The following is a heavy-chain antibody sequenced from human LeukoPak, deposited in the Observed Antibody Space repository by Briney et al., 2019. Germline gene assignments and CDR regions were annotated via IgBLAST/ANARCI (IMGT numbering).Heavy chain of an antibody. V-gene: IGHV1-18*01. CDR3: ARGGKNYFDF. Sequence: ASVTVSCMASGYSFTSYGISWVREAPGRGLEWVGYISAYDGETRYAQKFQGRVTLTTDTSTGTVYMEMRRLRSDDTAVYYCARGGKNYFDFWGQGTLVTVSS. CDR1: GYSFTSYG. J-gene: IGHJ4*02. D-gene: IGHD1-26*01. CDR2: ISAYDGET.